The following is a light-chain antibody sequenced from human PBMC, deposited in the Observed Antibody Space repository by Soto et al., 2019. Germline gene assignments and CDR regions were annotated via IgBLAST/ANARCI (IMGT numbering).Light chain of an antibody. J-gene: IGKJ5*01. CDR2: DAS. Sequence: EFVLTQSPGTLSLSPGERATLSCRAIQSVSSSYLAWYQQKPGQAPRLLIYDASTRATGIPDRFSGGGSGTEFTLTISSLQSEDFVVYYCQQYNSWPPITFGQGTRLEIK. CDR1: QSVSSSY. CDR3: QQYNSWPPIT. V-gene: IGKV3-15*01.